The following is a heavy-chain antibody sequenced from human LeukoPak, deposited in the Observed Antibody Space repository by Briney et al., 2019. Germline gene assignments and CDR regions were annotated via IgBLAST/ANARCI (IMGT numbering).Heavy chain of an antibody. D-gene: IGHD2/OR15-2a*01. CDR2: ISGSDT. J-gene: IGHJ4*02. Sequence: PGGSLRLSCSASGITLSKSTLSWVRLVPGKGLEWVSGISGSDTFYAEFVKGRFTISRDNSKNTAYLQLNSLTVADTAIYYCATLYEIHSDYWGQGTLVTVSS. CDR3: ATLYEIHSDY. V-gene: IGHV3-23*01. CDR1: GITLSKST.